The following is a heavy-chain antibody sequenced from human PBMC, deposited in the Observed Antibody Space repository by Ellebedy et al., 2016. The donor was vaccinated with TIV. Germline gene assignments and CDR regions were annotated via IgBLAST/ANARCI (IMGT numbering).Heavy chain of an antibody. D-gene: IGHD6-6*01. CDR3: ARDGDSSSVLYNWFDP. Sequence: SVKVSXXASGGTFSTYAINWVRQAPGQGLEWMGGIIPISGTTKYAQKFQGRVTITADKSTSTAYMELSSLRSEDTAVYYCARDGDSSSVLYNWFDPWGQGTLVTVSS. J-gene: IGHJ5*02. V-gene: IGHV1-69*06. CDR2: IIPISGTT. CDR1: GGTFSTYA.